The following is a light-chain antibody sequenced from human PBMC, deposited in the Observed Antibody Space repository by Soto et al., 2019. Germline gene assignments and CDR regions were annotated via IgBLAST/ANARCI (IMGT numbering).Light chain of an antibody. Sequence: DMQMTQSPYSLSAAVGDRVTFTCQASQDIYKYLNWYQQKPGKAPKLLIYDASNLERGVTSRFSGSGSGTEFSLTVESLQTDDTATDYCQQYDHPQYTFGQGPMPEIK. V-gene: IGKV1-33*01. J-gene: IGKJ2*01. CDR3: QQYDHPQYT. CDR1: QDIYKY. CDR2: DAS.